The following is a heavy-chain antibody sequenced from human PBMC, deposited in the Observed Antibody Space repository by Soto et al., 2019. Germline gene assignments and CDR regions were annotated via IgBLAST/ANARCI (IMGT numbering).Heavy chain of an antibody. Sequence: QVQLQESGPGLVKPSETLSLTCTVSGGPISSYYWSWIRQAPGKGLEWIGYIYHTGSTKYNPSLKSRVTISIDTSKNQFSLNLTSVTAADTAVYYCARCKLFSYDSDSDYGWFEPWGQGTLVTVSS. V-gene: IGHV4-59*13. J-gene: IGHJ5*02. D-gene: IGHD3-22*01. CDR1: GGPISSYY. CDR3: ARCKLFSYDSDSDYGWFEP. CDR2: IYHTGST.